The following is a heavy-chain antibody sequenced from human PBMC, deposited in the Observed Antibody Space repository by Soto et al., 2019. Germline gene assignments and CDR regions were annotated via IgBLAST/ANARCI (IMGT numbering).Heavy chain of an antibody. CDR3: ARDITMVRVVITSYYYYYGMDV. V-gene: IGHV1-3*01. D-gene: IGHD3-10*01. CDR1: GYTFTSYA. J-gene: IGHJ6*02. Sequence: ASVKVSCTASGYTFTSYAMHWVRQAPGQRLEWMGWINAGNGNTKYSQKFQGRVTITRDTSASTAYMELSSLRSEDSAVYYCARDITMVRVVITSYYYYYGMDVWGQGTTVTVSS. CDR2: INAGNGNT.